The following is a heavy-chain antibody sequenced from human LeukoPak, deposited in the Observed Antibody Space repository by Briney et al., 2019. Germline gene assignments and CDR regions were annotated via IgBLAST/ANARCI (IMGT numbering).Heavy chain of an antibody. J-gene: IGHJ6*03. CDR1: GDSISTYY. V-gene: IGHV4-59*12. Sequence: PSETLSLTCTVSGDSISTYYWSWIRQPPGKGLEWIGYIYYRVTSDYNPSLKSRVTMSVDMSTRQISLKLSSVTAADTAVYYCARVSYSAAPYMDVWGKGTTVTISS. D-gene: IGHD2-15*01. CDR2: IYYRVTS. CDR3: ARVSYSAAPYMDV.